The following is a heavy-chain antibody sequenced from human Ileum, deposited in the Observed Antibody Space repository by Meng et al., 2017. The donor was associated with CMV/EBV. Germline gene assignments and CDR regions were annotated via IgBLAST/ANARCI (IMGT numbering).Heavy chain of an antibody. CDR3: ARERFSDALDI. V-gene: IGHV4-30-4*08. Sequence: QVQLQESGQGLVKPSQTLSLSCTVSVGSINSADYYWTWIRQPPGKALEWIGYIYHSGNTNYNPSLKTPVTISLDMSKNQFSLDLSSVTAADTAVYYCARERFSDALDIWGQGTMVTVSS. CDR2: IYHSGNT. CDR1: VGSINSADYY. J-gene: IGHJ3*02. D-gene: IGHD3-3*01.